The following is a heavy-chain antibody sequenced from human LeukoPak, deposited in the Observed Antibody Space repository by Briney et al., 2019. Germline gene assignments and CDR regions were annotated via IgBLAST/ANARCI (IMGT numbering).Heavy chain of an antibody. CDR1: GGTFSSYA. Sequence: ASVKVSCKASGGTFSSYAISWVRQAPGQGLEWMGRIIPILGIANYAQKFQGRVTITADKSTSTAYMELSSLRSEGTAVYYCARGDCTNGVCYLVDYWGQGTLVTVSS. V-gene: IGHV1-69*04. D-gene: IGHD2-8*01. CDR2: IIPILGIA. CDR3: ARGDCTNGVCYLVDY. J-gene: IGHJ4*02.